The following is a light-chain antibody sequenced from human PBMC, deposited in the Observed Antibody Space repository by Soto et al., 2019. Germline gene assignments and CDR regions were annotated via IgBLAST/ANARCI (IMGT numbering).Light chain of an antibody. V-gene: IGKV1-5*01. Sequence: GDRVTITCRASQTISRYLNWYQQRPGKAPNLLIYSASSLQSGVPSRFSGSGSGTEFTLTISSLQPEDFAIYYCQQYNTYPWTFGQGTKVDI. CDR1: QTISRY. J-gene: IGKJ1*01. CDR2: SAS. CDR3: QQYNTYPWT.